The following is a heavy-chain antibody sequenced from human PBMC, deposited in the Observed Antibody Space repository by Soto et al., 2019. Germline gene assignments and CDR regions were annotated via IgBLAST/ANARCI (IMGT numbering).Heavy chain of an antibody. Sequence: GGSLRLSCATSGFPFRNYAMHGVRQSPSKGLEWVAVISYDGSREYYADSVQGRYTIASDDYDSTLYLQMNSLRAEGTAVYYSAKGGNFWSGYNYYGLDVWGQGTTVTVSS. CDR2: ISYDGSRE. J-gene: IGHJ6*02. D-gene: IGHD3-3*01. CDR3: AKGGNFWSGYNYYGLDV. CDR1: GFPFRNYA. V-gene: IGHV3-30*18.